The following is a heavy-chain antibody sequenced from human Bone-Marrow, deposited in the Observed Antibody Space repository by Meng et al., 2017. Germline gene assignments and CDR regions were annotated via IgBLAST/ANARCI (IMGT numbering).Heavy chain of an antibody. CDR2: IYPGDSDT. CDR3: ARLNGYWGGAAAGFFDY. Sequence: GGSLRPSCKRSGYSFTSYWVGWVRQMPGKGLEWMGIIYPGDSDTRNSPSFQGQVTISADKTISTDYLQWSSLKASDTAMYYCARLNGYWGGAAAGFFDYWGQGTLVTVSS. J-gene: IGHJ4*02. CDR1: GYSFTSYW. D-gene: IGHD6-13*01. V-gene: IGHV5-51*01.